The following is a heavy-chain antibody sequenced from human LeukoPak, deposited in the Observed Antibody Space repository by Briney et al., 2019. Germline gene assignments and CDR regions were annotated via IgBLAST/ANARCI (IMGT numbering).Heavy chain of an antibody. D-gene: IGHD2-2*01. CDR3: AKEGCSSTSCYVGDY. CDR2: ISGGGGNT. Sequence: GASLTLSCAASGFTFSSYAMGWVRQAPGKGPEWVSAISGGGGNTYYADSVKGRFTISRDNSKNTLYLQMNSLRAEDTAVYYCAKEGCSSTSCYVGDYWGQGTLVTVSS. J-gene: IGHJ4*02. CDR1: GFTFSSYA. V-gene: IGHV3-23*01.